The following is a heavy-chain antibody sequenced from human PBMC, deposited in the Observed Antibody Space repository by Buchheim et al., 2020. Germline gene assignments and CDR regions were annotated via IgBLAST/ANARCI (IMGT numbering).Heavy chain of an antibody. D-gene: IGHD4-23*01. CDR2: IKQDGSEK. CDR3: ATDRRERYCGSSNCHMYYFMDV. CDR1: GFTFSNYW. Sequence: EAYLVESGGGLVQAGGSLRLSCAASGFTFSNYWMSWVRQAPGKGLDWVANIKQDGSEKYNVDSVKGGFTISRDNAKNSLYLQMNSLRDEDTAVYYCATDRRERYCGSSNCHMYYFMDVWGKGTT. V-gene: IGHV3-7*01. J-gene: IGHJ6*03.